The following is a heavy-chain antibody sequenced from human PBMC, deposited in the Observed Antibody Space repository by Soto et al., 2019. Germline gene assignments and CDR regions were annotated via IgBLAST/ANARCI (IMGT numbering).Heavy chain of an antibody. V-gene: IGHV3-23*01. D-gene: IGHD6-19*01. J-gene: IGHJ4*02. CDR2: ISGSGGST. Sequence: GGSLRLSCAASGFTFSSYAMSWVRQAPGKGLEWVSAISGSGGSTYHAGSVKGRFTISRDNSKNTLYLQMNGLRAEDTAVYYCAKDHKGIAVAGTFNYWGQGTLVTVSS. CDR1: GFTFSSYA. CDR3: AKDHKGIAVAGTFNY.